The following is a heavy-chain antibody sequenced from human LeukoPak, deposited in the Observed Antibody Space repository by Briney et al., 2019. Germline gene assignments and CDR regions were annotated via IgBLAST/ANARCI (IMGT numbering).Heavy chain of an antibody. V-gene: IGHV4-39*07. CDR3: AREGSGWYHLDY. Sequence: PSETLSLTCTVSGGSISSRSYYWGWIRQPPGKGLEWIGSIYYSGSTYYNPSLKSRVTISVDTSKNQFSLKLSSVTAADTAVYYCAREGSGWYHLDYWGQGTLVTVSS. CDR1: GGSISSRSYY. CDR2: IYYSGST. J-gene: IGHJ4*02. D-gene: IGHD6-19*01.